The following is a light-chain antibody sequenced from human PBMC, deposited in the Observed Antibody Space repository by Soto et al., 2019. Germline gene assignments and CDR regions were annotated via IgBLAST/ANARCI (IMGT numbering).Light chain of an antibody. Sequence: DIVMTQSPDSLAVSLGERATFNCKSSQSVLWDSNNKNYLAWYQQKPGQPPKLLMYWASARESGVPDRFSGGGSGTDFTLTISSLQAEDVAVYYCQQFYSNPETFGQGTKLEIK. CDR3: QQFYSNPET. CDR2: WAS. J-gene: IGKJ2*01. CDR1: QSVLWDSNNKNY. V-gene: IGKV4-1*01.